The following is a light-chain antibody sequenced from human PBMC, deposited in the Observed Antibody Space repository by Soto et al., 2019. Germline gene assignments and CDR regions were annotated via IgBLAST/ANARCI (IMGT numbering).Light chain of an antibody. CDR2: SAS. CDR1: QGIRGA. Sequence: IQLTQSPSSLSASVGDRVTITCRTSQGIRGALAWYQQKSGKAPKLLIYSASTLQSGVPSRFSGIGSGTDFTLTISSLQPEDFATYYCQQVDTYPYTFGQGTKLEIK. J-gene: IGKJ2*01. CDR3: QQVDTYPYT. V-gene: IGKV1-9*01.